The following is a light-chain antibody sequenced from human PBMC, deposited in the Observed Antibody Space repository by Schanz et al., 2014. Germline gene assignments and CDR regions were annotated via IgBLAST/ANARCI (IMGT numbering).Light chain of an antibody. CDR2: DVD. CDR1: ASDIGSYNY. J-gene: IGLJ3*02. Sequence: QSALTQPASVSGSPGQSITISCTGTASDIGSYNYVSWYQHHPARAPRLLIYDVDNRPSAVSSRFSGSKSGNTASLTISGLQVEDEADYYCGSYAGNINWVFGGGTKLTVL. CDR3: GSYAGNINWV. V-gene: IGLV2-14*03.